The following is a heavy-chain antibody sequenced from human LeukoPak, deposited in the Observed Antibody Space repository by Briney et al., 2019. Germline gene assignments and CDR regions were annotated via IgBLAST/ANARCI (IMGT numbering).Heavy chain of an antibody. CDR2: ISYDGSNK. CDR3: ARDVRIFVVVPAAADY. D-gene: IGHD2-2*01. CDR1: GFTFSSYA. J-gene: IGHJ4*02. Sequence: GGSLRLSCAASGFTFSSYAMHWVRQAPGKGLEWEAVISYDGSNKYYADSVKGRFTISRDNSKNTLYLQMNSLRAEDTAVYYCARDVRIFVVVPAAADYWGQGTLVTVSS. V-gene: IGHV3-30-3*01.